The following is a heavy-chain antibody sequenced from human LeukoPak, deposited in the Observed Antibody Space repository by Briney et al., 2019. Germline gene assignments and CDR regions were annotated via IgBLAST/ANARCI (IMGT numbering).Heavy chain of an antibody. CDR1: GGSTSSDY. CDR2: VYNSGDT. V-gene: IGHV4-59*08. Sequence: SETLSLTCTVSGGSTSSDYWSWIRQSPGKGLEWVGYVYNSGDTGKNPSLKSRVTILLDTSKNQCSLELTSVSAADTAVYYCARLKLGAYFDLWGRGTLVTVSS. D-gene: IGHD3-16*01. J-gene: IGHJ2*01. CDR3: ARLKLGAYFDL.